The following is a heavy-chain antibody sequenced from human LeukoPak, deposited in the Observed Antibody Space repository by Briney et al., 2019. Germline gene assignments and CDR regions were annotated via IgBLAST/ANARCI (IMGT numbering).Heavy chain of an antibody. D-gene: IGHD6-19*01. CDR1: GGSFSSYY. V-gene: IGHV4-34*01. CDR2: INHSGST. J-gene: IGHJ4*02. CDR3: ARGPSSGWYPPDY. Sequence: SETLSLTCAVYGGSFSSYYWSWLRQPPGKGLEWIGEINHSGSTNYNPSLKSRVTISVDTSKNQFSLKLSSVTAADTAVYYCARGPSSGWYPPDYWGQGTLVTVSS.